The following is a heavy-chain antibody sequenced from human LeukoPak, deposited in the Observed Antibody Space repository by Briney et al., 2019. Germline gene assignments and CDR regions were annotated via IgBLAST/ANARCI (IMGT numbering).Heavy chain of an antibody. J-gene: IGHJ5*02. CDR2: ISTSSSYI. Sequence: GGSLRLSCAASGFTFNRYNMNWVRQAPGKGLEWVSSISTSSSYIYYADSVRGRFTISRDNAKNSLYLQMSSLRAEDTAVYSCARGLEGGYSYGYVGHNFWFDPWGQGTLVTVSS. D-gene: IGHD5-18*01. CDR1: GFTFNRYN. V-gene: IGHV3-21*01. CDR3: ARGLEGGYSYGYVGHNFWFDP.